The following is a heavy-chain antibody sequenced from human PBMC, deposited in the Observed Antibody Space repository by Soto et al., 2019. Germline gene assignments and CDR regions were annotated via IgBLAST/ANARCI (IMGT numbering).Heavy chain of an antibody. Sequence: QVQLQESGPGLVKPSQTLSLTCTVSGYSITSGDDYWTWVRQSPGMGLEWIGYIHHSGETFYNPSLKSRLAISLDKTKNLFSLRLSSVTAADTAVYYCARGASEAIFAGFEYWGQGSLVTVSS. CDR2: IHHSGET. CDR3: ARGASEAIFAGFEY. D-gene: IGHD3-3*01. CDR1: GYSITSGDDY. V-gene: IGHV4-30-4*01. J-gene: IGHJ4*02.